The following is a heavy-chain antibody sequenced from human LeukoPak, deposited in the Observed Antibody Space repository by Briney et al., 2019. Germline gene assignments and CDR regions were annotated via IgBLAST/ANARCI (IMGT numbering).Heavy chain of an antibody. CDR3: ASDRVNYGLDV. V-gene: IGHV3-74*01. Sequence: GGSLRLSCAASGFTFSSYWMHWVRQVPGNGLVWVSRIKNDGSETNYADSVKGRFTISRDNAQNTLYLRMSSLRVDDTAVYYCASDRVNYGLDVWGQGTTVSVSS. CDR2: IKNDGSET. CDR1: GFTFSSYW. J-gene: IGHJ6*02.